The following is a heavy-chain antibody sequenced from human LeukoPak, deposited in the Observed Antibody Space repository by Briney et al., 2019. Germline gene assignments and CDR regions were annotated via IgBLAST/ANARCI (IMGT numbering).Heavy chain of an antibody. V-gene: IGHV3-21*01. D-gene: IGHD6-19*01. CDR2: ISSSSSYI. Sequence: GGSLRLSCAASGFTFSSYSMNWVRQAPGKGLEWVSSISSSSSYIYYADSVKGRFTISRDNAKNSLYLQMNSLRAEDTAVYYCARDGGIAVAAPYYFDYWGQATLVTVSS. CDR3: ARDGGIAVAAPYYFDY. CDR1: GFTFSSYS. J-gene: IGHJ4*02.